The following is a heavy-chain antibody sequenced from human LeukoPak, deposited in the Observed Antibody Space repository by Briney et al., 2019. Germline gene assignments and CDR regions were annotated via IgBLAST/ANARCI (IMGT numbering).Heavy chain of an antibody. J-gene: IGHJ5*02. CDR3: ATGPPTDWFDP. CDR1: GYTFTGYY. D-gene: IGHD2-21*02. Sequence: ASVKVSCKASGYTFTGYYMHWVRQAPGQGLEWMGWINPNSGGTNYAQKFQGRVTMTRDTSISTAYMELSSLRSEDAAVYYCATGPPTDWFDPWGQGTLVTVSS. CDR2: INPNSGGT. V-gene: IGHV1-2*02.